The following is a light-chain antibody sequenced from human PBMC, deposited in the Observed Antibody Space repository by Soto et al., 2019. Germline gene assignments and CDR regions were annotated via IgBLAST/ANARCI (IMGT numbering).Light chain of an antibody. CDR3: STWDDSLNGWV. Sequence: QSVLTQPPSASGTPGQRVSISCSGSSSNIGDRDVDWYQQVPGTAPKLLIYDLNQRPSGVPDRFSASKSGASASLAISGLQFEDEDVYYCSTWDDSLNGWVFGGGTKLTVL. CDR2: DLN. J-gene: IGLJ3*02. CDR1: SSNIGDRD. V-gene: IGLV1-44*01.